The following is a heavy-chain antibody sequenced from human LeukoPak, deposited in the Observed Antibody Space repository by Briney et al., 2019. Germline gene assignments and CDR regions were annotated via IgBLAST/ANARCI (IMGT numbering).Heavy chain of an antibody. Sequence: SETLSLTCTVSGGSISTYYWSWIRQPPGKGLEWIGYIYYSGNTNYNPSLKSRVTISVDTSKNQFSLQLSSVTAADTAVYYCARVFRGGGGGWPDYWGQGTLVTVSS. V-gene: IGHV4-59*01. D-gene: IGHD6-19*01. J-gene: IGHJ4*02. CDR1: GGSISTYY. CDR3: ARVFRGGGGGWPDY. CDR2: IYYSGNT.